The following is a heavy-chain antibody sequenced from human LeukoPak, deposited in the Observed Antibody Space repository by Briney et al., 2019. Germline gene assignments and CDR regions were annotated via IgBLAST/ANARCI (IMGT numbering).Heavy chain of an antibody. J-gene: IGHJ6*04. CDR2: LIPICGTA. CDR1: GGTFSRYS. V-gene: IGHV1-69*05. D-gene: IGHD1-7*01. CDR3: ASYGRNARYYNCDYPSSMYV. Sequence: ASVKLPCESSGGTFSRYSISGVTHAPAQALVCMGRLIPICGTAKNAKKWPGRVTTTTDESTSTAYMEVSSVRSKDTAVYYCASYGRNARYYNCDYPSSMYVWGKGTTVTVSS.